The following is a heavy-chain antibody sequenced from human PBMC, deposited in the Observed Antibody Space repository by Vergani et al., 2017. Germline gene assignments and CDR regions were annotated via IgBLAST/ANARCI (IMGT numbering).Heavy chain of an antibody. CDR1: GYSISSGYY. CDR2: IYHSGRT. Sequence: QVQLQESGPGLVKPSETLSLTCAVSGYSISSGYYWGWIRQPPGKGLEWIGSIYHSGRTYYNPSLKSRVTISVDTSKNQFSLKLSSVTAADTAVYYCARTYGYYFDAFDIWGQGTMVTVSS. D-gene: IGHD4-17*01. V-gene: IGHV4-38-2*01. J-gene: IGHJ3*02. CDR3: ARTYGYYFDAFDI.